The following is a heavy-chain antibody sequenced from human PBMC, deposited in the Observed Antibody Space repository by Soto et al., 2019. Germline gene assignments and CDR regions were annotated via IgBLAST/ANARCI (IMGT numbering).Heavy chain of an antibody. D-gene: IGHD6-13*01. CDR2: INPSGGST. Sequence: ASVKVSCKASGYTFTSYYMHWVRQAPGQGLEWMGIINPSGGSTSYAQKFQGRVTMTRDTSTSTVYMELSSLRSEDTAVYYCATTGRQQLVPGAFDIWGQGAMVTVSS. V-gene: IGHV1-46*01. J-gene: IGHJ3*02. CDR1: GYTFTSYY. CDR3: ATTGRQQLVPGAFDI.